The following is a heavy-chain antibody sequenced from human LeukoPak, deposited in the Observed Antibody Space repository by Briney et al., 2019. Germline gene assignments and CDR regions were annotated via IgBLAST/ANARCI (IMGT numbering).Heavy chain of an antibody. J-gene: IGHJ4*02. Sequence: SETLSLTCTVSGGSISSGGYYWSWIRQPPGKGLEWIGYIYYSGSTYYNPSLKSRVTISVDTSKNQFSLKLSSVTAADTAVYYCARVRDYDSSGTFDYWGQGTLVTVSS. CDR2: IYYSGST. CDR1: GGSISSGGYY. CDR3: ARVRDYDSSGTFDY. V-gene: IGHV4-30-4*08. D-gene: IGHD3-22*01.